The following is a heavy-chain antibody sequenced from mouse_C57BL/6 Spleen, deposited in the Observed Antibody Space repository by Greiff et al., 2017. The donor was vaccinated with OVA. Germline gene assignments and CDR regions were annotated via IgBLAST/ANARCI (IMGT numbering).Heavy chain of an antibody. J-gene: IGHJ1*03. D-gene: IGHD2-4*01. CDR3: ARGDYGGWYFDV. Sequence: QVQLQQSGAELVKPGASVKMSCKASGYTFTTYPIEWMKQNHGKSLEWIGNFHPYNDDTKYNEKFKGKATLTVAKSSSTVYLELSRVTSDDSAVYYCARGDYGGWYFDVWGTGTTVTVSS. CDR2: FHPYNDDT. V-gene: IGHV1-47*01. CDR1: GYTFTTYP.